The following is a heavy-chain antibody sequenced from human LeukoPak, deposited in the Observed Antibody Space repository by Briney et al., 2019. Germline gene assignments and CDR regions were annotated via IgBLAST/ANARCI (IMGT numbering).Heavy chain of an antibody. J-gene: IGHJ5*02. CDR2: ITHHGRT. CDR1: GGSFSNYF. CDR3: ARDGYCSSTSCYSAHSNWFDP. D-gene: IGHD2-2*03. V-gene: IGHV4-34*01. Sequence: PSETLSLTCAVYGGSFSNYFLSWVRQPPGKGLEWIGEITHHGRTNYNPSLKSRVTISVDKSKNQFSLKLSSVTAADTAVYYCARDGYCSSTSCYSAHSNWFDPWGQGTLVTVSS.